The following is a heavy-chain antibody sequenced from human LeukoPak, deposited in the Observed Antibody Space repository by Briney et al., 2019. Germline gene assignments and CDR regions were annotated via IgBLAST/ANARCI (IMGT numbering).Heavy chain of an antibody. V-gene: IGHV1-2*02. J-gene: IGHJ4*02. Sequence: GASVKVSCKASGYTFTGFYIHWVRQAPGQGLEWLGWINPNSGGTNYAPNFHDRVTMTRDTSISTAYMELSRLTTDDTAIRYCARDTGDTLLRGVMNYFDYWGQGTLITVSS. D-gene: IGHD3-10*01. CDR1: GYTFTGFY. CDR3: ARDTGDTLLRGVMNYFDY. CDR2: INPNSGGT.